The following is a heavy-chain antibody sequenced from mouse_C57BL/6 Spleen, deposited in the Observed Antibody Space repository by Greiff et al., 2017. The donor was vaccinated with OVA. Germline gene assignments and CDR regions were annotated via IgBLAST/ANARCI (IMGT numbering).Heavy chain of an antibody. CDR2: INPNNGGT. V-gene: IGHV1-26*01. J-gene: IGHJ4*01. Sequence: EVKLVESGPELVKPGASVKISCKASGYTFTDYYMNWVKQSHGKSLEWIGDINPNNGGTSYNQKFKGKATLTVDKSSSTAYMELRSLTSEDSAVYYCARKEDYYYAMDYWGQGTSVTVSS. CDR1: GYTFTDYY. CDR3: ARKEDYYYAMDY.